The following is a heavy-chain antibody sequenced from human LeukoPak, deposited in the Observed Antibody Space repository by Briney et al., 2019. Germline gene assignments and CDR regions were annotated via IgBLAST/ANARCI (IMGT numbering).Heavy chain of an antibody. D-gene: IGHD5-24*01. CDR1: GYTFTNYD. Sequence: GASVKVSCKASGYTFTNYDINWVRQATGQGLEWMGWINPNSGNTGYAQKFQGRVTMTRNISISTTYMELSSLRSDDTAVYYCARGLHTYPYWGQGTLVTVSS. V-gene: IGHV1-8*01. J-gene: IGHJ4*02. CDR3: ARGLHTYPY. CDR2: INPNSGNT.